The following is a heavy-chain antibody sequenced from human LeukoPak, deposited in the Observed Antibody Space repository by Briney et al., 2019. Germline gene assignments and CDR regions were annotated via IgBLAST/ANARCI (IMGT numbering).Heavy chain of an antibody. Sequence: SETLSLTCTVSSGSITNYYWSWIRQPPGKGLEWIGFIYYSGNTNYNPSLKSRVTISVDTSKNQFSLKLSSVTAADTAVYYCARENEEFTMIRGATRYYYYYFMDVWGKGTTVTISS. CDR1: SGSITNYY. V-gene: IGHV4-59*12. CDR2: IYYSGNT. D-gene: IGHD3-10*01. CDR3: ARENEEFTMIRGATRYYYYYFMDV. J-gene: IGHJ6*03.